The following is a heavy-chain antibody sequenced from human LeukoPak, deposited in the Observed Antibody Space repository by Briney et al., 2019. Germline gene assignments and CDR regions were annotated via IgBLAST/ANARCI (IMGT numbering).Heavy chain of an antibody. CDR2: INPNSGGT. CDR1: GYTFTGCY. V-gene: IGHV1-2*02. CDR3: ARDRVYYDSSGCFDY. Sequence: ASVKVSCKASGYTFTGCYMHWVRQAPGQGLEWMGWINPNSGGTNYAQKFQGRVTMTRDTSISTAYMELSRLRSDDTAVYYCARDRVYYDSSGCFDYWGQGTLVTVSS. D-gene: IGHD3-22*01. J-gene: IGHJ4*02.